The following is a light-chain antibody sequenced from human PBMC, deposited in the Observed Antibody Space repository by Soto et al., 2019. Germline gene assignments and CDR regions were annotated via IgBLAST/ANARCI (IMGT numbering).Light chain of an antibody. J-gene: IGKJ5*01. Sequence: EIVMTQSPATLSVSPGERATLSCRASQSVSSNLAWYQQKPGQAPRLLIYGASTRATGIPARFSGSGSGTEFTPTISSLQSEDFAVYYCQQYKNWPPITFGQGTRVEIK. V-gene: IGKV3-15*01. CDR3: QQYKNWPPIT. CDR1: QSVSSN. CDR2: GAS.